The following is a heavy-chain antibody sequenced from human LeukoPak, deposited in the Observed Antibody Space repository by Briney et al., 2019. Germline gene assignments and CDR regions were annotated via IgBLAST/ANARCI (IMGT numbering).Heavy chain of an antibody. D-gene: IGHD3-22*01. J-gene: IGHJ4*02. CDR3: ARGQRVVIDY. V-gene: IGHV4-59*08. CDR1: GGSISSYY. Sequence: KPSETLSLTCTVSGGSISSYYWSWIRQPPGKGLEWIGYIYYSGNTNYNPSLKSRVTISVDTSKNQFSLKLSSVTAADTAVYYCARGQRVVIDYWGQGTLVTVSS. CDR2: IYYSGNT.